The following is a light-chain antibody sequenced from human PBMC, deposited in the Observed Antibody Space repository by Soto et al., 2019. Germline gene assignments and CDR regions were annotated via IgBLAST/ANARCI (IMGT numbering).Light chain of an antibody. CDR1: QSVYSNY. CDR2: AAS. V-gene: IGKV3-20*01. CDR3: QQYSSSPLT. J-gene: IGKJ3*01. Sequence: EIVLTQSPGTLSLSPGEQATLSCRASQSVYSNYLAWYQQKPRQAPRLLIYAASSRATGVPDRFSGSGSGTDFTLTINRLGPEDFAVYFCQQYSSSPLTFGPGTKVDI.